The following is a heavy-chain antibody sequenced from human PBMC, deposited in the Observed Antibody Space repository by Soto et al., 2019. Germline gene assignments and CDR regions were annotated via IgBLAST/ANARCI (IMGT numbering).Heavy chain of an antibody. CDR3: ASPNSSGYYYFDY. Sequence: GGSLRLSCAASGFTFSSYWMHWVRQAPGKGLVWVSRINSDGSSTSYADSVKGRFTISRDNAKNTLYLQMNSLRAEDTAVYYCASPNSSGYYYFDYWGQGTLVTVSS. CDR2: INSDGSST. CDR1: GFTFSSYW. D-gene: IGHD3-22*01. V-gene: IGHV3-74*01. J-gene: IGHJ4*02.